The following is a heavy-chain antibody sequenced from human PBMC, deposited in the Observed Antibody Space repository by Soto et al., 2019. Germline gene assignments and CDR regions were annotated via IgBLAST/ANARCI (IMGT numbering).Heavy chain of an antibody. CDR1: GFTFSSYS. J-gene: IGHJ4*02. Sequence: PGGSLRLSCAASGFTFSSYSMNWVRQAPGKGLEWVSYISSSSSTIYYADSVKGRFTISRDNAKNSLYLQMNSLRAEDTAVYYCARDLYGDYADWGQGTLVTVSS. CDR2: ISSSSSTI. D-gene: IGHD4-17*01. CDR3: ARDLYGDYAD. V-gene: IGHV3-48*01.